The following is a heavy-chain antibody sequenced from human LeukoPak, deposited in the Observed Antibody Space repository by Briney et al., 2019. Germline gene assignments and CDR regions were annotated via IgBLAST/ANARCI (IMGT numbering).Heavy chain of an antibody. Sequence: ASVKVSCKASGYTFTSYYMHWVRQASGQGLEWMGIINPSGGSTSYAQKFQGRVTMTRDTSTSTVYMELSSLRSEDTAVYYCARQSYSTAAGTQDFDYWGQGTLVTVSS. D-gene: IGHD6-13*01. J-gene: IGHJ4*02. CDR3: ARQSYSTAAGTQDFDY. V-gene: IGHV1-46*01. CDR2: INPSGGST. CDR1: GYTFTSYY.